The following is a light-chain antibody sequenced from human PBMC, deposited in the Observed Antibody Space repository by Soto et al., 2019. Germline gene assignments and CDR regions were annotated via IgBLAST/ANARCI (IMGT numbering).Light chain of an antibody. J-gene: IGLJ1*01. CDR1: SSDVGGYNY. CDR2: DVS. V-gene: IGLV2-11*01. CDR3: CSYAGSYTYV. Sequence: QSALPQPASVSGSPGQSITXSCTGPSSDVGGYNYVSWYQQHPGKAPKLMIYDVSKRPSGVPDRFSGSKSGNTASLTISGLQAEDEADYYCCSYAGSYTYVFGTGTKVTVL.